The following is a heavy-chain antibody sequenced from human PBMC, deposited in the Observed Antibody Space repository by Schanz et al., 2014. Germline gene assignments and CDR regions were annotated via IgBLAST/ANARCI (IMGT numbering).Heavy chain of an antibody. D-gene: IGHD3-3*01. CDR3: ARLSAIFGVVTTYYFDY. Sequence: QLQLQESGPGLVNPSETLSLTCTVSGGSISSIGFYWGWIRQPPGKGLEWIGRMYYSGSTYYNPPHKSRFTRPENTSKNHSPRKRASVTAAETAVYYCARLSAIFGVVTTYYFDYWGQGTLVTVSS. CDR2: MYYSGST. V-gene: IGHV4-39*01. J-gene: IGHJ4*02. CDR1: GGSISSIGFY.